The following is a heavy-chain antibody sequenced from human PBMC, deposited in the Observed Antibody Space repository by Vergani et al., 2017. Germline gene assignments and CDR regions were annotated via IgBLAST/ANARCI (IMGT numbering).Heavy chain of an antibody. Sequence: QVQLQESGPGLVKPSQTLSLTCTVSVGSLSSGGYYWRWIRQHPGKGLEWIGYIYYSGSTYYNPSLKSRVTISVDTSKNQFSLKLSSVTAADTAVYSCARSPTPPGAFDIWGQGTMVTVSS. D-gene: IGHD7-27*01. V-gene: IGHV4-31*03. J-gene: IGHJ3*02. CDR3: ARSPTPPGAFDI. CDR1: VGSLSSGGYY. CDR2: IYYSGST.